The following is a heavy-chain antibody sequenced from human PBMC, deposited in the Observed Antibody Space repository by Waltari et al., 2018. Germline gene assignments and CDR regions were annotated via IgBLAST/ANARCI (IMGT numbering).Heavy chain of an antibody. V-gene: IGHV3-23*01. CDR2: ISEGGVST. Sequence: EVQLLESGGALVQPGGSLRLSCAASGFKFFNYGMTWVRQIPGKGLEWVASISEGGVSTFYADSVKGRFSSSRDDSKNTLFLQMNSLRADDSAAYYCAKDQYGNGWRHHGMDVWGQGTTVTVSS. CDR3: AKDQYGNGWRHHGMDV. CDR1: GFKFFNYG. J-gene: IGHJ6*02. D-gene: IGHD6-19*01.